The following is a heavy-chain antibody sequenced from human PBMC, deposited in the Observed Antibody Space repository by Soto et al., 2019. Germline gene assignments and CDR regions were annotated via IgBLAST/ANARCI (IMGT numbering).Heavy chain of an antibody. CDR1: GGTFSSYA. D-gene: IGHD2-2*01. CDR2: IIPLSGTA. CDR3: ARSQGSSTSLEIYYYYYYGMDV. Sequence: QVQLVQSGAEVKKPGSSVKVSCKASGGTFSSYAISWVRQAPGQGLEWLGGIIPLSGTANYAQKFQGRVPITADESTRTAYMELSSLRSEDTAVYYCARSQGSSTSLEIYYYYYYGMDVWGQGTTVTVSS. J-gene: IGHJ6*02. V-gene: IGHV1-69*01.